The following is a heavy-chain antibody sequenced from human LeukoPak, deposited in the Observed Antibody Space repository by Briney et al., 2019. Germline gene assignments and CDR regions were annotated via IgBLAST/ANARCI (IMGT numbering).Heavy chain of an antibody. CDR3: AKDQGYYGSGSVDDNWFDP. D-gene: IGHD3-10*01. J-gene: IGHJ5*02. Sequence: SETLSLTCTVSGGSISSYYWSWIRQPPGKGLEWIGYIYYSGSTNYNPSLKSRVTISVDTSKNQFSLKLSSVTAADTAVYYCAKDQGYYGSGSVDDNWFDPWGQGTLVTVSS. CDR1: GGSISSYY. V-gene: IGHV4-59*12. CDR2: IYYSGST.